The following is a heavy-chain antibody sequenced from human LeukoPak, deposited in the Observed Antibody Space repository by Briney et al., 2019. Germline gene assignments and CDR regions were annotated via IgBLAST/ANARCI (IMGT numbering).Heavy chain of an antibody. CDR2: IIPIFGTA. D-gene: IGHD6-13*01. CDR1: GGTFSSYA. J-gene: IGHJ5*02. V-gene: IGHV1-69*13. CDR3: ARSPLPPIAAAGTDNWFDP. Sequence: GASVKVSCKASGGTFSSYAISWVRQAPGQGLEWMGGIIPIFGTANYAQKFQGRVTITADESTSTAYMELSSLRSEDTAVYYCARSPLPPIAAAGTDNWFDPWGPGTLVTLSS.